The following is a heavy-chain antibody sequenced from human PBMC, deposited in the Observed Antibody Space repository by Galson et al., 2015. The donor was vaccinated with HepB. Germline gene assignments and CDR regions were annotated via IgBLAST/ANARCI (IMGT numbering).Heavy chain of an antibody. J-gene: IGHJ4*02. D-gene: IGHD6-6*01. V-gene: IGHV3-49*03. CDR1: GFTFGDYA. CDR2: IRSKAYGGTT. CDR3: TRGVPLGRGIAARSLDFDY. Sequence: SLRLSCAASGFTFGDYAMSWFRQAPGKGLEWVGFIRSKAYGGTTEYAASVKGRFTISRDDSKSIAYLQMNSLKTEDTAVYYCTRGVPLGRGIAARSLDFDYWGQGTLVTVSS.